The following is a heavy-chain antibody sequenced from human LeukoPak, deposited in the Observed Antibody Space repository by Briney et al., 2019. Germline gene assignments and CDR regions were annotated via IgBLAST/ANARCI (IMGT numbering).Heavy chain of an antibody. CDR2: INPNSGGT. CDR1: GYTFTGYY. CDR3: AREEYRSSSWMALQTGFDP. D-gene: IGHD6-13*01. Sequence: ASVKVSCKASGYTFTGYYMHWVRQAPGQGLECMGWINPNSGGTNYAQKFQGRVTMTRDTSISTAYMELSRLRSDDTAVYYCAREEYRSSSWMALQTGFDPWGQGTLVTVSS. J-gene: IGHJ5*02. V-gene: IGHV1-2*02.